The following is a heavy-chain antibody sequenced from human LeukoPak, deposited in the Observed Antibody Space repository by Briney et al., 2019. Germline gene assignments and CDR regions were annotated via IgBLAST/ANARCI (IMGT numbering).Heavy chain of an antibody. D-gene: IGHD5-12*01. J-gene: IGHJ3*01. CDR1: GFTFSDHY. CDR3: ARAAGSGYFAFEF. Sequence: PGGSLRLSCAASGFTFSDHYMDWVRQAPGKGLEWVGRVRNKANSYTTYYAASVKGRFTISRDDSKDSLYLQMNSLKTEDTALYYCARAAGSGYFAFEFWGQGTLVSVSS. V-gene: IGHV3-72*01. CDR2: VRNKANSYTT.